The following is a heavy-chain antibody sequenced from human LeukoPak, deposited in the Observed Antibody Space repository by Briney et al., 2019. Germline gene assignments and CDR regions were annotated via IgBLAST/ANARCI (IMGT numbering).Heavy chain of an antibody. CDR3: ARGVDSLQISGWYFEYYFDY. Sequence: ASVKVSCKASGGTFSSYAISWVRQAPGQGLEWMGGIIPIFGTANYAQKFQGRVAITADESTSTAYMGLSSLRSEDTAVYYCARGVDSLQISGWYFEYYFDYWGQGTLVTVSS. J-gene: IGHJ4*02. V-gene: IGHV1-69*13. CDR2: IIPIFGTA. CDR1: GGTFSSYA. D-gene: IGHD6-19*01.